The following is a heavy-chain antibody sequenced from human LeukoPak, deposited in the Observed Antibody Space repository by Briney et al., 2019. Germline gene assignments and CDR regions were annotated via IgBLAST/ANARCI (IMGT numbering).Heavy chain of an antibody. CDR3: ARLTSSWSFDY. D-gene: IGHD6-13*01. CDR2: ISPDGSDT. CDR1: GYRFTNYW. V-gene: IGHV5-51*01. Sequence: GESLKISCQGSGYRFTNYWIGWVRQMPGKGLEWMGIISPDGSDTRYSPSFQGQVTISADKSITTAYLQWSSLKASDTAMYYCARLTSSWSFDYWGQGTLVTVSS. J-gene: IGHJ4*02.